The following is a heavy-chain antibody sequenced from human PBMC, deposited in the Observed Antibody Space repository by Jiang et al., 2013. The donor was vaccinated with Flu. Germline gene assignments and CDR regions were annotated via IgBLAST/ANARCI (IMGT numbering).Heavy chain of an antibody. CDR3: ARSSWGYSYGPFEY. J-gene: IGHJ4*01. Sequence: GAEVKKPGSSVKVSCKASGGTFSSYAINWVRQAPGQGLEWMGGINPIFGTTNYAQKFQGKVTIVADKSTSTAYMDLSSLRSEDTAVYYCARSSWGYSYGPFEYWGRGTRGHRLL. D-gene: IGHD5-18*01. CDR1: GGTFSSYA. V-gene: IGHV1-69*06. CDR2: INPIFGTT.